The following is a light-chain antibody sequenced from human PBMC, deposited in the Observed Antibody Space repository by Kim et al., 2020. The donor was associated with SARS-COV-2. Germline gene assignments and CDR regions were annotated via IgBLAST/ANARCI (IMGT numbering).Light chain of an antibody. CDR1: QSVKSS. CDR2: GAS. V-gene: IGKV3-15*01. Sequence: LSVSPGERATLSCRASQSVKSSVAWYQQRPGQAPRLLIYGASTRATGIPARFSGSGSGTEFTLTISSLQFEDLAIYHCQQYNDWYTFGQGTKLE. J-gene: IGKJ2*01. CDR3: QQYNDWYT.